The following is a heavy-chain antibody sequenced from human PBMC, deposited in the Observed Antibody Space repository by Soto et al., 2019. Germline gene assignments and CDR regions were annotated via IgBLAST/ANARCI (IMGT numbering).Heavy chain of an antibody. CDR3: ARDKIKGAPDYLDS. J-gene: IGHJ4*02. Sequence: QLVESGGDVVQPGRSLTLSCAASGFTFSANAMHWVRQAPGKGLEWVAVIAYDGTIKIYRDSVKGRFTISRDDSKSTLYLQMNSLRPEDTAVYYCARDKIKGAPDYLDSWGQGTLVTVSS. CDR2: IAYDGTIK. CDR1: GFTFSANA. V-gene: IGHV3-30-3*01. D-gene: IGHD1-26*01.